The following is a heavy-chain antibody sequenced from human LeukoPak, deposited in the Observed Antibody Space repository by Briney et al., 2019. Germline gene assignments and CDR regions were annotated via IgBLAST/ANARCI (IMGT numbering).Heavy chain of an antibody. CDR2: IYYSGST. CDR3: ARIAVAGPYDAFDI. D-gene: IGHD6-19*01. V-gene: IGHV4-59*01. CDR1: GGSISSYY. Sequence: SETLSLTCTVSGGSISSYYWSWIRQPPGKGLEWIGYIYYSGSTNYNPSLKSRVTISVDTSRNQFSLKLSSVTAADTAVYYCARIAVAGPYDAFDIWGQGTMVTVSS. J-gene: IGHJ3*02.